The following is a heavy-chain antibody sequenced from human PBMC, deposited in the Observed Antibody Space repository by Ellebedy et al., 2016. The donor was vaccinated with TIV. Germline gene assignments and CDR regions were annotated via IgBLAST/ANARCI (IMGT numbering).Heavy chain of an antibody. CDR3: ARDYYHHWSGYPGYYMGV. CDR1: GYTFTDYN. V-gene: IGHV1-2*02. D-gene: IGHD3-3*01. J-gene: IGHJ6*03. CDR2: INPSSGGS. Sequence: ASVKVSXXASGYTFTDYNLHWVRQAPGQGLEWLGWINPSSGGSNLPQKFQDRVTMTSDTSTGTAFMEVSSLRSNDTAVYYCARDYYHHWSGYPGYYMGVWGKGTTVTVSS.